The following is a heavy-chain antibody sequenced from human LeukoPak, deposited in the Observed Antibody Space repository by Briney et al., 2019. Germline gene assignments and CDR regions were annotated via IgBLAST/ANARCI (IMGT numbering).Heavy chain of an antibody. V-gene: IGHV3-33*01. CDR1: GFTFSSYG. CDR3: ARFGPGVVVITAAFDI. Sequence: GGSLRLSCEAFGFTFSSYGMHWVRQAPGKGLEWVAVIWYDGSNKYYADSVKGRFTISRDNSKNTLYLQMNSLRAEDTAVYYCARFGPGVVVITAAFDIWGQGTMVTVSS. CDR2: IWYDGSNK. J-gene: IGHJ3*02. D-gene: IGHD3-22*01.